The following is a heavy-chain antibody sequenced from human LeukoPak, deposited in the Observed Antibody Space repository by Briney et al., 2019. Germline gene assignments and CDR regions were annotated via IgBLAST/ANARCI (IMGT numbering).Heavy chain of an antibody. V-gene: IGHV1-46*01. J-gene: IGHJ4*02. D-gene: IGHD2/OR15-2a*01. CDR1: GYTFTSHY. CDR3: ARDCSSTTCQGPVLDF. Sequence: GASVNVSCTASGYTFTSHYVHWVRQAPGQGLEWMGIIHPSGGTSKNTQNFQGRVTMTRDTSTSTVYWELSSLRSEDTAVYYCARDCSSTTCQGPVLDFWGQGTLVTVSS. CDR2: IHPSGGTS.